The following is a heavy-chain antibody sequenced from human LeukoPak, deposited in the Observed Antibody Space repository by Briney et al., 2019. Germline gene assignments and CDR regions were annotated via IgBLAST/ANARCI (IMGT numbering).Heavy chain of an antibody. Sequence: GGSLRLSCVASGITFSSYSMNWVRQAPGKGLEWVSYISSFSGTINYADSVKGRFTISRDNAKNSLYLQMNSLRAEDTAVYYCARVPISLKFYSYGYYYYYYMGVWGKGTTVTVSS. D-gene: IGHD5-18*01. V-gene: IGHV3-48*04. J-gene: IGHJ6*03. CDR1: GITFSSYS. CDR2: ISSFSGTI. CDR3: ARVPISLKFYSYGYYYYYYMGV.